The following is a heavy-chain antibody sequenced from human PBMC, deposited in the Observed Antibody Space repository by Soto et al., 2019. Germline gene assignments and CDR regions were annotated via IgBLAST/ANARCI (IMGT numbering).Heavy chain of an antibody. D-gene: IGHD5-18*01. J-gene: IGHJ6*02. CDR3: AKDGGGYNYGYVMLDTYYYGMDV. Sequence: QVQLVESGGGVVQPGRSLRLSCAASGFTFSTYAIHWVRQAPGKGLEWVAVISYDGANKYYADSVRGRFTISRDNSKNTLFLQISSLRAEDTAVYYCAKDGGGYNYGYVMLDTYYYGMDVWGQGTTVTVSS. V-gene: IGHV3-30-3*01. CDR1: GFTFSTYA. CDR2: ISYDGANK.